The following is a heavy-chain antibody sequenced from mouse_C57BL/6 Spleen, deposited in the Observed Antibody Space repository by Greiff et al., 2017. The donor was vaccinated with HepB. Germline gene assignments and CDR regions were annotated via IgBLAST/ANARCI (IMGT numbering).Heavy chain of an antibody. CDR1: GYTFTSYW. D-gene: IGHD2-1*01. CDR3: ARGLYGNRYYFDY. CDR2: IDPSDSYT. V-gene: IGHV1-59*01. J-gene: IGHJ2*01. Sequence: VQLQQSGAELVRPGTSVKLSCKASGYTFTSYWMHWVKQRPGQGLEWIGVIDPSDSYTNYNQKFKGKATLTVDTSSSTAYMQLSSLTSEDSAVYYCARGLYGNRYYFDYWGQGTTLTVSS.